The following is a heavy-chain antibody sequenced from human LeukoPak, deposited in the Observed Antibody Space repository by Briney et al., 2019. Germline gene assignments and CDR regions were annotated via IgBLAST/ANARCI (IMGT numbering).Heavy chain of an antibody. CDR3: ARVGPDYGERREIDY. V-gene: IGHV3-21*01. Sequence: PGGSLRLSCAASGFTFSSYIMNWVRQAPGKGLEWGSSISSSSSYIYYADAVKGRFTIYRDNAKNSLYLQMNSLRAEDTAVYYCARVGPDYGERREIDYWGQGTLVTVSS. CDR1: GFTFSSYI. J-gene: IGHJ4*02. D-gene: IGHD4-17*01. CDR2: ISSSSSYI.